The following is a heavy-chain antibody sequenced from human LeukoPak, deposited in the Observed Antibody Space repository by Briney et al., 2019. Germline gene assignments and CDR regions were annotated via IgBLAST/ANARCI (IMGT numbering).Heavy chain of an antibody. CDR3: ARDFQWLRAMDV. CDR1: GFTFSNYA. J-gene: IGHJ6*02. V-gene: IGHV3-30-3*01. CDR2: MSYDGSNK. Sequence: GGSLRLSCAASGFTFSNYAMHWVRQAPGKGLEWVAVMSYDGSNKYYADSVKGRFTISRDNSKNTLYVQMNSLRVEDTAVYYCARDFQWLRAMDVWAQGTTVTVSS. D-gene: IGHD6-19*01.